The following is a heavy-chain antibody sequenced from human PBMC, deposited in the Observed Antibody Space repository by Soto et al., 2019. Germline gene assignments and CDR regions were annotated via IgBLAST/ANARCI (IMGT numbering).Heavy chain of an antibody. CDR3: ATYDFWSGYSNHIDY. Sequence: SETLSLTCTVSGGSISSSSYYWGWIRQPPGKGLEWTGSIYYSGSTYYNPSLKSRVTISVDTSKNQFSLKLSSVTAADTAVYYCATYDFWSGYSNHIDYWGQGTPVTVSS. J-gene: IGHJ4*02. D-gene: IGHD3-3*01. CDR2: IYYSGST. V-gene: IGHV4-39*01. CDR1: GGSISSSSYY.